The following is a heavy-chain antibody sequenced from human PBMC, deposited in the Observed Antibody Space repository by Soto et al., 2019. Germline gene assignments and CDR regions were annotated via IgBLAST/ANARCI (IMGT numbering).Heavy chain of an antibody. J-gene: IGHJ5*02. CDR3: ASPKIAFYNWFDP. CDR2: IYYSGST. Sequence: QLQLQESGPGLVKPSATLSLTCTVSGGSISSSSYYWGWIRQPPGKGLEWIGSIYYSGSTYYNPSLKSRVTISVDTSKNQFSLKLSSVTAADTAVYYCASPKIAFYNWFDPWGQGTLVTVSS. V-gene: IGHV4-39*01. D-gene: IGHD3-3*02. CDR1: GGSISSSSYY.